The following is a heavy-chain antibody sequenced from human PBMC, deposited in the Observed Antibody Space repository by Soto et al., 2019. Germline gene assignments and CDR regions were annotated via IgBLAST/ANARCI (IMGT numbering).Heavy chain of an antibody. CDR2: IYYSGST. V-gene: IGHV4-31*03. J-gene: IGHJ4*02. Sequence: PSETPSLTCTVSGGSISSGGYYWSWIRQHPGKGLEWIGYIYYSGSTYYNPSLKSRVTISVDTSKNQFSLKLSSVTAADTAVYYCARGSNPWAAALDYWGQGTLVTVS. CDR3: ARGSNPWAAALDY. D-gene: IGHD6-13*01. CDR1: GGSISSGGYY.